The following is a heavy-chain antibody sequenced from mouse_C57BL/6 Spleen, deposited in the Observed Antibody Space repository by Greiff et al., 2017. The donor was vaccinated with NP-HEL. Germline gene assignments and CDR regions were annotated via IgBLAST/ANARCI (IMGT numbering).Heavy chain of an antibody. CDR1: GYSITSGYY. V-gene: IGHV3-6*01. CDR3: ARDRYYGSSLAWFAY. J-gene: IGHJ3*01. CDR2: ISYDGSN. Sequence: EVQLQESGPGLVKPSQSLSLTCSVTGYSITSGYYWNWIRQFPGNKLEWMGYISYDGSNNYNPSLKNRISITRDTSKNPFFLKLNSVTTEDTATYYCARDRYYGSSLAWFAYWGQGTLVTVSA. D-gene: IGHD1-1*01.